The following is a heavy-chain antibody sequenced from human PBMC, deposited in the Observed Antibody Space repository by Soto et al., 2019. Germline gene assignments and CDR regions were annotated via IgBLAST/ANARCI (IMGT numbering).Heavy chain of an antibody. CDR2: IYYSGST. D-gene: IGHD3-9*01. V-gene: IGHV4-39*07. CDR3: ARVTGYYDILTGYYGGMDV. J-gene: IGHJ6*02. CDR1: GGSISSSSYY. Sequence: PSETLSLTCTFSGGSISSSSYYWGWIRQPPGKGLEWIGCIYYSGSTYYNPSLKSRVTISVDTSKNQFSLKLSSVTAADTAVYYCARVTGYYDILTGYYGGMDVWGQGTTVTVSS.